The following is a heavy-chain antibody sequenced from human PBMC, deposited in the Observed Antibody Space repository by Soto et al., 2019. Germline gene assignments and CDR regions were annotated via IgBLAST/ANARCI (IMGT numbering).Heavy chain of an antibody. D-gene: IGHD5-18*01. CDR1: GYTFTNND. V-gene: IGHV1-8*02. CDR2: MNPGSGDT. J-gene: IGHJ5*02. Sequence: ASVKVSCKASGYTFTNNDVSWVRQATGQGLEWMGWMNPGSGDTGYAQKFQGRVTMTRDISIATAYMELNSLTSGDTAIYYCARMESFGSLNWFDPWGQGTLVTVSS. CDR3: ARMESFGSLNWFDP.